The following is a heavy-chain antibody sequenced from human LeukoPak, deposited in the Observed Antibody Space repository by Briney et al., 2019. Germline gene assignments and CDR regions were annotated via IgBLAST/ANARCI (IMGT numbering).Heavy chain of an antibody. CDR1: GGSLSSYY. CDR3: ASQYYDFWSGYYRANWFDP. CDR2: IYTSGST. J-gene: IGHJ5*02. D-gene: IGHD3-3*01. Sequence: SETLSLTCTVSGGSLSSYYWSWIRQPPGKGLEWIGYIYTSGSTNYNPSLKSRVTISVDTSKNQFSLKLSSVTAADTAVYYCASQYYDFWSGYYRANWFDPWGQGTLVTVSS. V-gene: IGHV4-4*09.